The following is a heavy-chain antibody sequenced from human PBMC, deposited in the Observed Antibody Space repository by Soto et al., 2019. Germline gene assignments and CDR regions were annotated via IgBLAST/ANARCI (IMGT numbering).Heavy chain of an antibody. Sequence: QVQLVQSGAEVKNPGASVKVSCKASGYTFTRYGIGWARQAPGQGLEWMGWINTYNGNTNYAQNVQGRVTLTTDTPKSTAYMELRSLRSNDTDIYYCAMVVVYVTRSPQDVWGQGTTVIVSS. CDR3: AMVVVYVTRSPQDV. CDR1: GYTFTRYG. J-gene: IGHJ6*02. D-gene: IGHD2-15*01. CDR2: INTYNGNT. V-gene: IGHV1-18*01.